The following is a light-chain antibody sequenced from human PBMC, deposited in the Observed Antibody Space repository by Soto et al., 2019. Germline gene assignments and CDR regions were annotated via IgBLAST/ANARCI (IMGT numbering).Light chain of an antibody. V-gene: IGKV3-15*01. Sequence: EIVLTQSPATLSVSPGERATLSCRASQSVRSNLAWYQQKPGQAPRLLIFGASTRATNIPARFSGSGSGTEFTLTISSLQSEDFAVYYCQQYDLALTFGPGTRVDI. J-gene: IGKJ3*01. CDR2: GAS. CDR1: QSVRSN. CDR3: QQYDLALT.